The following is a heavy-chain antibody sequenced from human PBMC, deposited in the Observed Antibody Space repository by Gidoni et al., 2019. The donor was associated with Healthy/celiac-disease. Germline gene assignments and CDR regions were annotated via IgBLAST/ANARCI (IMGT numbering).Heavy chain of an antibody. D-gene: IGHD2-2*01. CDR2: IIPIFGTA. Sequence: QVQLVQSGAEVKKPGSSMKVSNQASGGTFSSYAISWVRQAPGQGLEWMGGIIPIFGTANYAQKFQGRVTITADESTSTAYMELSSLRSEDTAVYYCARDWAWGNCSSTSCYYYYYGMDVWGQGTTVTVSS. CDR3: ARDWAWGNCSSTSCYYYYYGMDV. V-gene: IGHV1-69*01. J-gene: IGHJ6*02. CDR1: GGTFSSYA.